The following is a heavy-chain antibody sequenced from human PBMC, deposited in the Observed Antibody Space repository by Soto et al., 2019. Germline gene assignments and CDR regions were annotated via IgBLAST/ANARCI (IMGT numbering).Heavy chain of an antibody. CDR3: ARDKITGLFDY. CDR1: GGSFSGYY. D-gene: IGHD2-8*02. V-gene: IGHV4-34*01. Sequence: QVQLQQWGAGLLKPSETLPLTCAVYGGSFSGYYWTWIRQPPGTGLEWIGEINHSGSTNYNPSLKSRVTISVDTSKNQFSLKLTSVTAADTAVYYCARDKITGLFDYWGQGTLVTASS. CDR2: INHSGST. J-gene: IGHJ4*02.